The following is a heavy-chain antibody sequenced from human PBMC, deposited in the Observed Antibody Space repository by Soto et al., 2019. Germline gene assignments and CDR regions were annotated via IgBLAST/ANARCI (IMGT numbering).Heavy chain of an antibody. V-gene: IGHV1-46*01. D-gene: IGHD3-9*01. CDR2: INPSGGRT. J-gene: IGHJ6*02. CDR3: ARENGDYDILTDYYPYYYYGMDV. Sequence: ASVKVSCKAYGYTFTGYYVHWVRQAPVQGLEWLGIINPSGGRTSYAQTLQGRITVTRDTSTSTVYMQLSSLRSEDTAVYYCARENGDYDILTDYYPYYYYGMDVWGQGTTVTVSS. CDR1: GYTFTGYY.